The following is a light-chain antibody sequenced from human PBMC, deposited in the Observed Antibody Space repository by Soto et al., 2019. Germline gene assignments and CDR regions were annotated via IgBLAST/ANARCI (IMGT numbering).Light chain of an antibody. CDR3: AAWDDSLNVL. J-gene: IGLJ1*01. Sequence: QSVLTQPPSASGTPGQRVTISCSGGSSNIGINTVNWYQQLPGTAPKLLIYSNNQRPSGVPDRFSGSKSGTSASLAISALQSEDEADYYCAAWDDSLNVLFGTGTKV. CDR1: SSNIGINT. CDR2: SNN. V-gene: IGLV1-44*01.